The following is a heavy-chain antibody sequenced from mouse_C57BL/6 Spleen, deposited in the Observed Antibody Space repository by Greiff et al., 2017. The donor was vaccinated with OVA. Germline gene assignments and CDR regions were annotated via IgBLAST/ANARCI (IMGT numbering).Heavy chain of an antibody. V-gene: IGHV2-2*01. Sequence: VQLQQSGPGLEQPSQSLSITCTVSGFSLTSYGVHWVRQSPGKGLEWLGVIWSGGSTDYNAAFISRLSISKDNSKSQVFFKMNSLQADDTAIYYCARNWHYDEEGWFAYWGQGTLVTVSA. J-gene: IGHJ3*01. CDR1: GFSLTSYG. CDR2: IWSGGST. CDR3: ARNWHYDEEGWFAY. D-gene: IGHD2-4*01.